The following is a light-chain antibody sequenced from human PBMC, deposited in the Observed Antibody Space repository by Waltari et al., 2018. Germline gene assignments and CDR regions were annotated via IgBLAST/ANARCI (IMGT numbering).Light chain of an antibody. CDR2: GAS. V-gene: IGKV3-15*01. J-gene: IGKJ4*01. Sequence: EIVMTQSPVTLSVSPGERATLSCRASQSISSNLAWYQQKPGQSPRRLNHGASTRATGIPAGFSGSGSGTDCPLTISSLQSEDFAVYFCQQYNTWPTFGGGTKVEIK. CDR1: QSISSN. CDR3: QQYNTWPT.